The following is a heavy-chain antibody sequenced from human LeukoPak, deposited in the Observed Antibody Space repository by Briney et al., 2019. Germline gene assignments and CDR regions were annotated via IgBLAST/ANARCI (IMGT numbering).Heavy chain of an antibody. V-gene: IGHV3-53*01. Sequence: PGGSLRLSCEVSGYAIKDAWMSWVRQAPGKGLEWVSVIYSGGTTYYADSVKGRFTISRDNSKNTLYLQMNSLRAEDTAVYYCAGRYDSSGYPLHWGQGTLVTVSS. CDR3: AGRYDSSGYPLH. D-gene: IGHD3-22*01. CDR2: IYSGGTT. CDR1: GYAIKDAW. J-gene: IGHJ4*02.